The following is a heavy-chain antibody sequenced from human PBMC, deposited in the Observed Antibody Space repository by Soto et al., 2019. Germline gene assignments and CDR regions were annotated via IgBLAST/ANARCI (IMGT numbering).Heavy chain of an antibody. Sequence: QVQLVQSGAEVKKPGASVKVSCKASAYTFTSYGIGWVRQAPGQGREWMGWINAYNGNANYAQKLQGRVTMPKDTATSTAYLELRSLRSDATSVYYCARDRGSYALDDGGQGTLVTVSS. CDR2: INAYNGNA. D-gene: IGHD1-26*01. CDR1: AYTFTSYG. CDR3: ARDRGSYALDD. J-gene: IGHJ4*02. V-gene: IGHV1-18*01.